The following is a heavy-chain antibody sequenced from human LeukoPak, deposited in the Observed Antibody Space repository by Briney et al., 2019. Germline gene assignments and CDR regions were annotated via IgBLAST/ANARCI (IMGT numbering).Heavy chain of an antibody. V-gene: IGHV3-48*04. CDR3: ATLAVAGNLFDY. CDR1: GFTFSSYS. Sequence: GGSLRLSCAASGFTFSSYSMNWVRQAPGKGLEWVSYISSRRNTIYYAYSEKDRFTNSRDNAKSSLYLQMNSLRAEDTAVYFCATLAVAGNLFDYWGEGTLVTLSS. D-gene: IGHD6-19*01. J-gene: IGHJ4*02. CDR2: ISSRRNTI.